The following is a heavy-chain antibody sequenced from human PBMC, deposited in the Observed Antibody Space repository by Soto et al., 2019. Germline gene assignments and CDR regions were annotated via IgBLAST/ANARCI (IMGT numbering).Heavy chain of an antibody. Sequence: GGSLRLSCAASGFTFSSYSMNWVRQAPGKGLEWVSSISGSGNYTHYADFLRGRFTISRDNAKTSLYLQMNSLRAEDTAVYYCAREGINNYNECYFDSWGQGTVVTVSS. J-gene: IGHJ4*02. CDR2: ISGSGNYT. CDR1: GFTFSSYS. V-gene: IGHV3-21*01. CDR3: AREGINNYNECYFDS. D-gene: IGHD4-4*01.